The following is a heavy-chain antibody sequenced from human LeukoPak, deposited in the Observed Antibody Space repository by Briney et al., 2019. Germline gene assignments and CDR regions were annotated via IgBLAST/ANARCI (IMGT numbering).Heavy chain of an antibody. V-gene: IGHV4-59*01. CDR1: GGSFGSYY. CDR2: INYSGTT. D-gene: IGHD3-22*01. Sequence: SETLSLTCTVSGGSFGSYYWSWIRQPPGKGLEWIGYINYSGTTNCNPSLKSRVSISVDTSKNQFSLKLSSVTAADTAVYYCARGTMMVGPWGQGTQVTVSS. J-gene: IGHJ5*02. CDR3: ARGTMMVGP.